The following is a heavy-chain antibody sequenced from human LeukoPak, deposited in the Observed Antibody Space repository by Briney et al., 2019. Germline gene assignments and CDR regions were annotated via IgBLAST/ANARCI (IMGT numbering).Heavy chain of an antibody. J-gene: IGHJ3*02. V-gene: IGHV4-34*01. CDR3: ARDGIYYDGRGYSPSAPI. CDR1: GGSFSGFY. D-gene: IGHD3-22*01. CDR2: IDHSGSI. Sequence: SETLSLTCDVYGGSFSGFYWNWIRQPPGKGLEWIGEIDHSGSINYNPSLKSRVTISVDRANNQFSLKMTSVTAADTAVYYCARDGIYYDGRGYSPSAPIWGQGTMVTVSS.